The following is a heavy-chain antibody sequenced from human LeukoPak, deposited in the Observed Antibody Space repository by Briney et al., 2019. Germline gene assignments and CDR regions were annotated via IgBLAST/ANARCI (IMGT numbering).Heavy chain of an antibody. Sequence: GRSLRLSCAASGFTFDDYAMHWVRHAPGKGLEWVSGISWNSGSIGYADSVKGRFTISRDNAKNSLYLQMNSLRAVDMALYYCAKDGTRYDNSGYYSHLDYWGQGRLVTVSS. CDR1: GFTFDDYA. CDR3: AKDGTRYDNSGYYSHLDY. D-gene: IGHD3-22*01. J-gene: IGHJ4*02. V-gene: IGHV3-9*03. CDR2: ISWNSGSI.